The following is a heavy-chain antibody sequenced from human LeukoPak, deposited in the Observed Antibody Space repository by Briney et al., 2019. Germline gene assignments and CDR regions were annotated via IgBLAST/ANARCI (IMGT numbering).Heavy chain of an antibody. J-gene: IGHJ4*02. D-gene: IGHD5-12*01. CDR3: ATQGYSGYDDRGSFDY. CDR2: INHSGST. V-gene: IGHV4-34*01. Sequence: RPSETLSLTCAVYGGSFSGYYWSWIRQPPGKGLEWIGEINHSGSTYYNPSLKSRVTISVDTSKNQFSLKLSSVTAADTAVYYCATQGYSGYDDRGSFDYWGQGTLVTVSS. CDR1: GGSFSGYY.